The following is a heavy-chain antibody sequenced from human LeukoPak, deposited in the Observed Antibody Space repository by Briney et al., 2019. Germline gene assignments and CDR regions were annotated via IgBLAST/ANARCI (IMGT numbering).Heavy chain of an antibody. J-gene: IGHJ4*02. D-gene: IGHD2-2*01. CDR1: GFTFSSYS. CDR2: ISSSGSTI. Sequence: PGGSLRLSCAASGFTFSSYSMNWVRQAPGKGLEWVSYISSSGSTIYYADSVKGRFTISRDNAKNSLYLQMNSLRAEDTAVYYCANHLACGSTSCPPFDYWGQGTLVTVSS. CDR3: ANHLACGSTSCPPFDY. V-gene: IGHV3-48*04.